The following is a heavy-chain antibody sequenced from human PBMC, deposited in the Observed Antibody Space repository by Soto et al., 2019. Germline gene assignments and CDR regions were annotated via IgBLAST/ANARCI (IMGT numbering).Heavy chain of an antibody. J-gene: IGHJ4*02. V-gene: IGHV3-23*01. CDR2: ISGSGGST. Sequence: GGSLRLSCAASGFTFSSYAMSWVRQAPGKGLEWVSAISGSGGSTYYADSVKGRFTISRDNSKNTLYLQMNSLRAEDKGVYYWAKDLEVGIVAKISMVYWGQGTLVTVSS. CDR3: AKDLEVGIVAKISMVY. CDR1: GFTFSSYA. D-gene: IGHD5-12*01.